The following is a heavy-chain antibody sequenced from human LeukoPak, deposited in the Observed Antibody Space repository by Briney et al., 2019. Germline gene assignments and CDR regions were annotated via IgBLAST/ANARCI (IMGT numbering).Heavy chain of an antibody. D-gene: IGHD3-10*01. CDR1: GGSISSSSYY. CDR3: AILTLWFGELFDY. Sequence: SETLSLTCTVSGGSISSSSYYWCWIRQPPGKGLEWIGSIYYSGSTYYNPSLKSRVTISVDTSKNQFSLKLSSVTAADTAVYYCAILTLWFGELFDYWGQGTLVTVSS. V-gene: IGHV4-39*01. J-gene: IGHJ4*02. CDR2: IYYSGST.